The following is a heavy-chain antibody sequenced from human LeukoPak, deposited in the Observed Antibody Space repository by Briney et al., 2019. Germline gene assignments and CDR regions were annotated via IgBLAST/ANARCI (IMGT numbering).Heavy chain of an antibody. Sequence: PGGSLRLSCAASGFTFSSYWMSWVRQAPGKGLEWVANIKQDGSEKYYVDSVKGRFTISRDNAKNSLYLQMNSLRAEDTAVYYCARDLYYDFWSGYYTYNWFDPWGQGTLVTVSS. D-gene: IGHD3-3*01. CDR2: IKQDGSEK. J-gene: IGHJ5*02. CDR3: ARDLYYDFWSGYYTYNWFDP. CDR1: GFTFSSYW. V-gene: IGHV3-7*01.